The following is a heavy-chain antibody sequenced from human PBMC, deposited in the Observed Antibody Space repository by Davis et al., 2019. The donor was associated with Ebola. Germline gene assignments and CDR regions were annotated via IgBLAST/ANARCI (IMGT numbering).Heavy chain of an antibody. CDR3: AKTYYDILTGYLYGMDV. CDR2: IDPSDSDT. V-gene: IGHV5-10-1*01. CDR1: GNSFTSYW. J-gene: IGHJ6*02. D-gene: IGHD3-9*01. Sequence: GESLKISCKGSGNSFTSYWINWVRQMPGKGLEWMGRIDPSDSDTKYSPSFQGHVTISADKSISTAYLQWSSLKASDTAIYYCAKTYYDILTGYLYGMDVWGQGTTVTVSS.